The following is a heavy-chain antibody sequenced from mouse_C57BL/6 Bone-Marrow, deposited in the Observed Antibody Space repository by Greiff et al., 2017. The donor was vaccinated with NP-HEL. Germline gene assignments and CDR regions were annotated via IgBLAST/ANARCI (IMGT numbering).Heavy chain of an antibody. D-gene: IGHD1-1*01. J-gene: IGHJ2*01. V-gene: IGHV1-64*01. Sequence: QVQLQQPGAELVKPGASVKLSCKASGYTFTSYWMHWVKQRPGQGLEWIGMIHPNSGSTNYNEKFKSKATLTVDKSSSTAYMQLSSLTSEDSAVYYCARFYYYGSSHYYFDCWGQGTTLTVSS. CDR3: ARFYYYGSSHYYFDC. CDR1: GYTFTSYW. CDR2: IHPNSGST.